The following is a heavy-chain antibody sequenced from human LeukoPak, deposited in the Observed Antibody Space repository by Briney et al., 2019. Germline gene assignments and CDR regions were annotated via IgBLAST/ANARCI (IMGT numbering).Heavy chain of an antibody. Sequence: GASVKVSCKASGYTFTSYGISWVRQAPGQGLEWMGWISAYNGNTNYAQKLQGRVTMTTDTSTSTAYMELRSLRSDDTAVYYCARLYSSGWSPYYFDYWGQGTLVTVSS. D-gene: IGHD6-19*01. CDR2: ISAYNGNT. CDR3: ARLYSSGWSPYYFDY. V-gene: IGHV1-18*01. J-gene: IGHJ4*02. CDR1: GYTFTSYG.